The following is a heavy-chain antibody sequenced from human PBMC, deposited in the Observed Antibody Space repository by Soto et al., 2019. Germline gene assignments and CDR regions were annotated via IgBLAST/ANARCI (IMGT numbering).Heavy chain of an antibody. CDR3: ARALTADY. D-gene: IGHD3-9*01. Sequence: QVQLQESGPGLVKPSETLSLTCTVSGGSISSYYWSWIRQPPGKGLEWIGYIYYSGSTNYNPSLKSRFTISVDTSKNQSSLKLSAVTAADPAVYYCARALTADYWGQGTLVTVS. V-gene: IGHV4-59*01. CDR2: IYYSGST. J-gene: IGHJ4*02. CDR1: GGSISSYY.